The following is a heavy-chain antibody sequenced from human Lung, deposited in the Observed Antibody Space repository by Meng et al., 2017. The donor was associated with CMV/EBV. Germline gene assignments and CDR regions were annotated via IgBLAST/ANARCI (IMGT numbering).Heavy chain of an antibody. CDR3: ATGLDLFGAVTGGMDV. V-gene: IGHV3-43D*03. J-gene: IGHJ6*02. CDR2: ITWEGGST. CDR1: GFTFDDYA. Sequence: GGSLRLSCAGSGFTFDDYAMHWVRQPPGKGLEWVSLITWEGGSTYYADSVKGRFTISRDNRKKSLFLQMNSLRVEDTASYYCATGLDLFGAVTGGMDVWGQGTXVTVSS. D-gene: IGHD3-3*01.